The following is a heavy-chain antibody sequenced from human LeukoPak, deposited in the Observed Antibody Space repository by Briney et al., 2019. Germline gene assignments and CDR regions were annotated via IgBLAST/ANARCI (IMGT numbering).Heavy chain of an antibody. CDR2: FYPSGAT. Sequence: PSETLSLTCTVSGGSISSYYWSWIRQPAGKGLEWIGRFYPSGATNYNPSLKSRVTMSIDTSKNQFSLKLSSVTAADTAFYYCARQSNSATTFGVIVPFDIWGQGTMVTVSS. CDR3: ARQSNSATTFGVIVPFDI. J-gene: IGHJ3*02. V-gene: IGHV4-4*07. CDR1: GGSISSYY. D-gene: IGHD3-3*01.